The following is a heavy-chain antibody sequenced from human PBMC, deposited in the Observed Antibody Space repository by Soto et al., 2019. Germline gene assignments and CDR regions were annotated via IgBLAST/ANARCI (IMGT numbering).Heavy chain of an antibody. CDR3: ARRDESSSYYDFWSGYFPNWFDP. J-gene: IGHJ5*02. CDR2: IYYSGST. V-gene: IGHV4-39*01. Sequence: THLLPCTVSGCSLSSSSYYWGRVRQPPGKGLGWVGSIYYSGSTYYNPSLKSRVTISVDTSKNQFSLKLSSVTAADTAVYYCARRDESSSYYDFWSGYFPNWFDPWGQGTLVTVSS. D-gene: IGHD3-3*01. CDR1: GCSLSSSSYY.